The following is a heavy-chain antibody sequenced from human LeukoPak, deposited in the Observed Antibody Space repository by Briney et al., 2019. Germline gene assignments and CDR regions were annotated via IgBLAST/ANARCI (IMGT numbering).Heavy chain of an antibody. D-gene: IGHD6-19*01. V-gene: IGHV4-59*08. CDR1: GGSISSYY. Sequence: SETLSLTCTVSGGSISSYYWSWIRQPPGKGLEWIGDIYYSGSTNYNPSLKSRVTISVDTSKNQFSLKLSSVTAADTAVYYCARWYSSGWRAFDYWGQGTLVTVSS. J-gene: IGHJ4*02. CDR3: ARWYSSGWRAFDY. CDR2: IYYSGST.